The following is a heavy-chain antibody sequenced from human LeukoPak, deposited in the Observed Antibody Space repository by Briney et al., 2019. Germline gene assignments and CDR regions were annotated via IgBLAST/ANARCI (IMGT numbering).Heavy chain of an antibody. CDR1: GLTFGSYW. V-gene: IGHV3-7*01. J-gene: IGHJ4*02. CDR2: IKEDGRQK. D-gene: IGHD5-12*01. Sequence: GGALTLSFAASGLTFGSYWLSWVRQAGGKGLEGVGNIKEDGRQKYNLDSVKGGSTISRDNAKDSLYLQRNSLRAEDTAVYYCAGDRWGYSYGGDWGQGTQVTVSS. CDR3: AGDRWGYSYGGD.